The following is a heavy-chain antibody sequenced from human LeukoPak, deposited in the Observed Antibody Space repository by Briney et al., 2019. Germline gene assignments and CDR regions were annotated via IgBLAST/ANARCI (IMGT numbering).Heavy chain of an antibody. CDR3: ARERTSGWDAFDF. V-gene: IGHV3-74*01. D-gene: IGHD6-19*01. CDR2: INSVGSST. CDR1: GFTFGSFW. Sequence: GGSLRLSCAASGFTFGSFWMHWVRQAPGKGLVWVSRINSVGSSTSYADSVKGRFTISRDNAKNTLYLQMNSLRAEDTAVHYCARERTSGWDAFDFWGQGTLVTVSS. J-gene: IGHJ4*02.